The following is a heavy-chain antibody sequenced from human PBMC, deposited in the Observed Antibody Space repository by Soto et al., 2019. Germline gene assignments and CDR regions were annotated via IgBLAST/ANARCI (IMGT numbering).Heavy chain of an antibody. CDR2: IKTKADGGTP. CDR1: GFTLDNAW. Sequence: EVQLVESGGGLVKPGGSLRLSCAASGFTLDNAWVNWVRQAPGKGLQWVGLIKTKADGGTPDYAAPVKGRFTISRDDSSNTLSLQMNSLKTEDTAVYYCTSKSLLAATGSDFWGQGSLVTVSS. D-gene: IGHD6-13*01. V-gene: IGHV3-15*07. CDR3: TSKSLLAATGSDF. J-gene: IGHJ4*02.